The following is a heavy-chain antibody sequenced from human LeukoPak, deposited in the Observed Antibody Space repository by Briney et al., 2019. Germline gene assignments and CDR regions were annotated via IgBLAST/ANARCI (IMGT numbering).Heavy chain of an antibody. CDR3: ASAGTAAAFDI. V-gene: IGHV4-4*07. Sequence: SETLSLTCTVSGGSISSYYWSWVRQPAGKGLEWIGRIYTSGSTNYDPSLKSRVTMSVDTSKNQFSLKLSSVTAADTAVYYCASAGTAAAFDIWGQGTMVTVSS. CDR1: GGSISSYY. CDR2: IYTSGST. D-gene: IGHD1-1*01. J-gene: IGHJ3*02.